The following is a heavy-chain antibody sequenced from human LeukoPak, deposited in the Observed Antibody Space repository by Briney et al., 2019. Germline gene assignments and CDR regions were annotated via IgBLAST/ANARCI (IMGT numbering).Heavy chain of an antibody. CDR1: GYTFTSDD. CDR2: MNPNCGNT. J-gene: IGHJ6*03. CDR3: ATNRYDFWSATYYYYYYMDV. V-gene: IGHV1-8*01. D-gene: IGHD3-3*01. Sequence: ASVKVSCKASGYTFTSDDINWVRQDTGQGLEWMGWMNPNCGNTGYAQKFQGRVTMTRNTSISTAYMELSSLRSEDTAVYYCATNRYDFWSATYYYYYYMDVWGKGTTVTVSS.